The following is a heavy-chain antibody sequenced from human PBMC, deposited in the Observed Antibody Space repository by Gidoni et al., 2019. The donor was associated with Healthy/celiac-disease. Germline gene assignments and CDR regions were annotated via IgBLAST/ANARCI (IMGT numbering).Heavy chain of an antibody. CDR2: IYYSGST. Sequence: QLQLQESGPGLVKPSETLSLTCTVSGGSIRSSRYYWGWIRQPPGKGLEWIGSIYYSGSTYYNPSLKSRVTISVDTSKNQFSLKLSSVTAADTAVYYCARVEGWITMVRGRLDPWGQGTLVTVSS. J-gene: IGHJ5*02. CDR3: ARVEGWITMVRGRLDP. V-gene: IGHV4-39*07. D-gene: IGHD3-10*01. CDR1: GGSIRSSRYY.